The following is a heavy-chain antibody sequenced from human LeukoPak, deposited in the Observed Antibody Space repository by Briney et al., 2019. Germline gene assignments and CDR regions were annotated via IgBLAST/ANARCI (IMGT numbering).Heavy chain of an antibody. D-gene: IGHD3-10*01. Sequence: ASVKVSCKASGYTFTSYDINWVRQATGQGLEWMGWMNPNSGNTGYAQKFQGRVTMTRNTSISTAYMELGSLRAEDTAVYYCAKDVRPMVRGGPLDYWGQGTLVTVSS. V-gene: IGHV1-8*01. CDR3: AKDVRPMVRGGPLDY. J-gene: IGHJ4*02. CDR1: GYTFTSYD. CDR2: MNPNSGNT.